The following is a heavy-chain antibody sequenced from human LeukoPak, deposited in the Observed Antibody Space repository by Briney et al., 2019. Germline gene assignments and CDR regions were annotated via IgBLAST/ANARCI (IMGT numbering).Heavy chain of an antibody. J-gene: IGHJ1*01. V-gene: IGHV3-74*01. Sequence: GGSLRLSCAASGFTFSSYWMHWVRQAPGKGLVWVSRIKSDGKTNYADSVKGRFTISRDNAKDTVSLQMNSLRAEDTGVYYCARAPSEIGGYYPEYFRHWGQGTLVTVSS. CDR1: GFTFSSYW. CDR3: ARAPSEIGGYYPEYFRH. CDR2: IKSDGKT. D-gene: IGHD3-22*01.